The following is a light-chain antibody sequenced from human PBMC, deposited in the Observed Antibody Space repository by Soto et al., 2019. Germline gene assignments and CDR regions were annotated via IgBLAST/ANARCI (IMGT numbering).Light chain of an antibody. V-gene: IGLV2-14*01. J-gene: IGLJ2*01. Sequence: QSVLTQPASVSGSPGQSITISCTGTSSDVGGYNYVSWYQQHPGKAPKLMIYDVSNRRSGVSNRFSGSKSGNTASLTISGLQAEDEADYYCSSYTSSSTLFGGGTKLTVL. CDR2: DVS. CDR3: SSYTSSSTL. CDR1: SSDVGGYNY.